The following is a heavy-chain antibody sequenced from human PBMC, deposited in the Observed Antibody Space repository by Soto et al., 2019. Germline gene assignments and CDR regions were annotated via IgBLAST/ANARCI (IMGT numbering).Heavy chain of an antibody. CDR3: ARGAYGDYAY. Sequence: SETLSLTCTVSGGSISSYYWSWIRQPPGKGLEWIGYIYYTGTTDYNPSLKSRVTISIDTSETQFSLSLSSVTAADTAVYYCARGAYGDYAYWGQGTLVTVSS. V-gene: IGHV4-59*12. CDR1: GGSISSYY. CDR2: IYYTGTT. J-gene: IGHJ4*02. D-gene: IGHD4-17*01.